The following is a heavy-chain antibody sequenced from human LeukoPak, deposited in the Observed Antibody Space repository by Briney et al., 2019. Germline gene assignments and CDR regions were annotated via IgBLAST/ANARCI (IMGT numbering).Heavy chain of an antibody. CDR1: EYTFTGYY. CDR3: AREAGTVGGI. J-gene: IGHJ3*02. Sequence: ASVKVSCKASEYTFTGYYMYWVRQAPGQGLEWMGWINPNSGGTNYAQKFQGRVTITRDTSISTAYMELSRLRSDDTAVYYCAREAGTVGGIRGQGTMVTVSS. CDR2: INPNSGGT. V-gene: IGHV1-2*02. D-gene: IGHD6-13*01.